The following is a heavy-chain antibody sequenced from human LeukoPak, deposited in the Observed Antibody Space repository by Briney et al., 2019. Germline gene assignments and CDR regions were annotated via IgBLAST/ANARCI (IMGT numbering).Heavy chain of an antibody. D-gene: IGHD1-26*01. CDR2: TYYRSKWYT. V-gene: IGHV6-1*01. CDR3: ARATTQLLRYVDF. Sequence: SQTLSLTCAISGDSLSSNSAAWDWIRQTQSRGLEWLGRTYYRSKWYTDYAVSVKSRITINPDTSKNHFSLQLNAVTPEDTAVYYCARATTQLLRYVDFWGQGTLVTVSS. CDR1: GDSLSSNSAA. J-gene: IGHJ4*02.